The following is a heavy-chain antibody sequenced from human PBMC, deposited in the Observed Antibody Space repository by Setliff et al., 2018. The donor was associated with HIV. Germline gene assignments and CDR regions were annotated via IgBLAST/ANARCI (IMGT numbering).Heavy chain of an antibody. V-gene: IGHV5-51*01. Sequence: GESLTISCKGSGYSFSNYWIGWVRQMPGKGLEWMGIIYPGDSDTRYSPSFQGQVTISADKSISTAYLQWSSLKASDTAMYYCARSLSGYKYYMDVWGKGTTVTVSS. CDR2: IYPGDSDT. CDR1: GYSFSNYW. CDR3: ARSLSGYKYYMDV. D-gene: IGHD1-26*01. J-gene: IGHJ6*03.